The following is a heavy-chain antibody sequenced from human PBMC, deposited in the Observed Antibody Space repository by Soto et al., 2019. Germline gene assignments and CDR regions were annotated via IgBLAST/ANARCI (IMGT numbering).Heavy chain of an antibody. D-gene: IGHD1-1*01. CDR2: IYHSGST. Sequence: QLQLQESGSGLVRPSQTLSLTCAVSGGSIRSGGYSWNWIRQRPEKGLEGIGYIYHSGSTLYNPSLKSRVTISVDKSKNQFSLMLSSVTAADTAVYYCARDQLEGNWFDPWGQGTLVTVSS. CDR1: GGSIRSGGYS. J-gene: IGHJ5*02. CDR3: ARDQLEGNWFDP. V-gene: IGHV4-30-2*01.